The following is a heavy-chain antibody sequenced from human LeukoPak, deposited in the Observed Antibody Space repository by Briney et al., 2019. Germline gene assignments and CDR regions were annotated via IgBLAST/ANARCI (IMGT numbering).Heavy chain of an antibody. CDR2: ISYDGSNK. Sequence: GGSLRLSCAASGFTFSSYAMHWVRQAPGKGLEWVAVISYDGSNKYYADSVKGRFTISRDNSKNTLYLQMNSLRAEDTALYYCAKEGGYYTYYYYGMDVWGQGTTVTVSS. J-gene: IGHJ6*02. CDR1: GFTFSSYA. CDR3: AKEGGYYTYYYYGMDV. D-gene: IGHD3-22*01. V-gene: IGHV3-30-3*02.